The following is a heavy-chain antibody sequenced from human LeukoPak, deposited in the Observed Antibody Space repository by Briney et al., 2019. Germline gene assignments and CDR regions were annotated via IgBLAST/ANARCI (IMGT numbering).Heavy chain of an antibody. CDR3: APRREYYDSSGYYYLDY. J-gene: IGHJ4*02. CDR1: GYTLTELS. D-gene: IGHD3-22*01. Sequence: ASVKVSCKVSGYTLTELSMHWVRQAPGKGLEWMGGFDPEDGETIYAQKFQGRVTMTEDTSTDTAYMELSSLRSEDTAVYYCAPRREYYDSSGYYYLDYWGQGTLVTVSS. CDR2: FDPEDGET. V-gene: IGHV1-24*01.